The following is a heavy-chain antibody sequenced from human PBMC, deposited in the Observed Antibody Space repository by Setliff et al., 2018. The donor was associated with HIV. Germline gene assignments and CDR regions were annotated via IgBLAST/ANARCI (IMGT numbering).Heavy chain of an antibody. J-gene: IGHJ4*02. Sequence: ASVKVSCKASGYTFIDYYLHWVKQAPGERPEWVGRVDPEDGKTMYAKKFQGRVTITADTSTDTAYMEMSSLRSDDTAVYYCATGAATYYDFWSGYYFDYWGQGALVTVSS. D-gene: IGHD3-3*01. CDR3: ATGAATYYDFWSGYYFDY. V-gene: IGHV1-69-2*01. CDR2: VDPEDGKT. CDR1: GYTFIDYY.